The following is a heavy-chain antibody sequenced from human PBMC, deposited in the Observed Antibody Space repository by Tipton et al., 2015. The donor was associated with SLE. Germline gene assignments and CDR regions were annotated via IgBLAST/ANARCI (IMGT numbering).Heavy chain of an antibody. CDR1: GFIFSSYA. CDR2: ISYDGSNK. D-gene: IGHD3-16*01. J-gene: IGHJ3*01. V-gene: IGHV3-30*04. Sequence: SLRLSCAASGFIFSSYAMPWVRQAPGKGLEWVAVISYDGSNKYYADSVKGRFTISRDNAKNSLYLQMNSLRAENTAVYYCAKDLYRWAFDVWGQGTMVTVSS. CDR3: AKDLYRWAFDV.